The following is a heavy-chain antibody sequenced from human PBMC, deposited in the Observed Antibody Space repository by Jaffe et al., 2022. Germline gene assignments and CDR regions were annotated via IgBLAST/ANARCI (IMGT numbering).Heavy chain of an antibody. Sequence: QVQLVQSGAEVKKPGSSVKVSCKASGGTFSSYAISWVRQAPGQGLEWMGGIIPIFGTANYAQKFQGRVTITADESTSTAYMELSSLRSEDTAVYYCARVRGSCSSTSCHGWFDPWGQGTLVTVSS. CDR3: ARVRGSCSSTSCHGWFDP. D-gene: IGHD2-2*01. J-gene: IGHJ5*02. V-gene: IGHV1-69*01. CDR1: GGTFSSYA. CDR2: IIPIFGTA.